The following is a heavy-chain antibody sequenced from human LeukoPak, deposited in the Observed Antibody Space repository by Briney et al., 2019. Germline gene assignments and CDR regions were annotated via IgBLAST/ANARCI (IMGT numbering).Heavy chain of an antibody. J-gene: IGHJ3*02. Sequence: SQTLSLTCTVSGGSLSSGGYYWSWIRQPPGKGLEWIGYIYHSGSTYYNPSLKSRVTISVDRSKNQFSLQLNSVTPEDTAVYYCARDINGRLEYAFDIWGQGTMVTVSS. V-gene: IGHV4-30-2*01. D-gene: IGHD1-1*01. CDR3: ARDINGRLEYAFDI. CDR2: IYHSGST. CDR1: GGSLSSGGYY.